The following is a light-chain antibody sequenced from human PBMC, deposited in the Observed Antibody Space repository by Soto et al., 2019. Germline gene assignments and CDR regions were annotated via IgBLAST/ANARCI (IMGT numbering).Light chain of an antibody. V-gene: IGLV2-23*02. Sequence: QSALTQPASVSGSPGQSITISCTGTSTDVGNYNLVSWYQQYPGKAPKLMIYEVTKRPSGVSHRFSGSKSGNTASLTISGLQAEDEAVYHCCSYAGGSTWVFGGGTKLTVL. J-gene: IGLJ3*02. CDR2: EVT. CDR1: STDVGNYNL. CDR3: CSYAGGSTWV.